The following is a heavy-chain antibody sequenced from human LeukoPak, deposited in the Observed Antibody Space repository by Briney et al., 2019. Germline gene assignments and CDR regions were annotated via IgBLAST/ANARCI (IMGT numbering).Heavy chain of an antibody. Sequence: ASVKVSCKASGYTFTSYYMHWVRQAPGQGLEWMGIINPSGGSTSYAQKFQGRVTMTRDMSTSTVYMELSSLRAEDTAVYYCAKSARGSWLPKGPLWFDPWGQGTLVTVSS. J-gene: IGHJ5*02. CDR1: GYTFTSYY. D-gene: IGHD5-24*01. CDR2: INPSGGST. V-gene: IGHV1-46*01. CDR3: AKSARGSWLPKGPLWFDP.